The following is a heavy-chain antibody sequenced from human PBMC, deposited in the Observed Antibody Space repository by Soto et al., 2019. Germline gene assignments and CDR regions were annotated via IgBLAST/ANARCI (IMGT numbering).Heavy chain of an antibody. CDR1: GGSISSYY. CDR3: ASMFGDPVLGFDS. Sequence: QVQLQESGPGLVKPSETLSLTCTVSGGSISSYYWSWIRQPPGKGLEWIGFIFYSGGTSYNPSLKSRVIISIDTSEYQFSLKLNSVSGADTAVYYCASMFGDPVLGFDSWGEGTLVAVSS. J-gene: IGHJ5*01. D-gene: IGHD3-10*02. CDR2: IFYSGGT. V-gene: IGHV4-59*01.